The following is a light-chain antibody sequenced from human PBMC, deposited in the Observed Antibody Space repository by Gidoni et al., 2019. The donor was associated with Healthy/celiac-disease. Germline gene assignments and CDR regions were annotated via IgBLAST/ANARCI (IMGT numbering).Light chain of an antibody. CDR2: SKN. CDR3: NSRDSSGSHVV. CDR1: SLRSYY. V-gene: IGLV3-19*01. J-gene: IGLJ2*01. Sequence: SSELTQDPAVAVALGQTVRITCQGDSLRSYYASWFQQKPGQAPVLVIYSKNNRPSGIPDRFSGSSSGNTASLTITGAQAEDEADYYCNSRDSSGSHVVFGGGTKLTVL.